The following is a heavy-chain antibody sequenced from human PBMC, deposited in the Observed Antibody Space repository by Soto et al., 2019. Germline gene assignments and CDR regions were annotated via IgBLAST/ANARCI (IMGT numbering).Heavy chain of an antibody. Sequence: SETLSLTCAVSGYSISSGYYWGWIRQPPGKGLEWIGSIYHSGSTYYNPSLKSRVTISVDTSKNQFSLKLSSVTAADTAVYYCARDVWSGYYREDYYYYGMDVWGQGTTVTVSS. CDR2: IYHSGST. J-gene: IGHJ6*02. D-gene: IGHD3-3*01. CDR1: GYSISSGYY. CDR3: ARDVWSGYYREDYYYYGMDV. V-gene: IGHV4-38-2*02.